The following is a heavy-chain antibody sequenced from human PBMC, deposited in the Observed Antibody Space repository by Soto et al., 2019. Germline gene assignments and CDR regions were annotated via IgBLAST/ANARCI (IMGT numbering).Heavy chain of an antibody. Sequence: GGSLRLSCAASGFTFNNYVMSWVRQAPGKGLEWVSGISSTGGGTYYADPVKGRFTISRDSSENTLSLQMNSLRAEDTAVYYCAKDLEGIAVAGRDYYYYGMDVWGQGTTVTVSS. D-gene: IGHD6-19*01. J-gene: IGHJ6*02. V-gene: IGHV3-23*01. CDR2: ISSTGGGT. CDR1: GFTFNNYV. CDR3: AKDLEGIAVAGRDYYYYGMDV.